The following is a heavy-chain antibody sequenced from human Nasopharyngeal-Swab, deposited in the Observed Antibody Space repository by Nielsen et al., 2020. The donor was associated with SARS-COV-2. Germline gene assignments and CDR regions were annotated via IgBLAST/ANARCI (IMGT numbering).Heavy chain of an antibody. Sequence: GESLKISCAASGFTFSSYSMNWVRQAPGKGLEWVSSISSSRSYIYYADPVKGRFPISRDNAKNSLYLQMNSLRAEDTAVYYCARASEITIFGVVQHWDYWGQGTLVTVSS. CDR3: ARASEITIFGVVQHWDY. CDR1: GFTFSSYS. D-gene: IGHD3-3*01. J-gene: IGHJ4*02. CDR2: ISSSRSYI. V-gene: IGHV3-21*01.